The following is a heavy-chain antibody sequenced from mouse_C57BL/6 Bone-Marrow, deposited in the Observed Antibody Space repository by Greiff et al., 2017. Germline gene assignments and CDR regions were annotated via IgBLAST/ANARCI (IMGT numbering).Heavy chain of an antibody. CDR3: ARGGLYGSSFFFDY. V-gene: IGHV1-47*01. CDR2: FHPYNDDT. CDR1: GYTFTTYP. D-gene: IGHD1-1*01. Sequence: VKLQESGAELVKPGASVKMSCKASGYTFTTYPIEWMKQNHGKSLEWIGNFHPYNDDTKYNEKFKGKATLTVEKSSSTVYLELSRLTSDDSAVYYCARGGLYGSSFFFDYWGQGTTLTVSS. J-gene: IGHJ2*01.